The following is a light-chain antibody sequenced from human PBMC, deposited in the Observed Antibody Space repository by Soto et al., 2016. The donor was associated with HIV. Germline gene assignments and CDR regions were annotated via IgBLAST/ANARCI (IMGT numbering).Light chain of an antibody. CDR3: QQSYNIPRT. J-gene: IGKJ1*01. CDR2: AAS. Sequence: DIQMAQSPSSMSASVGDRVTITCRASQDIVNYLAWFQQKPGKAPKSLIYAASNLQSGVPSRFSGSGSGTDFTLTISSLQPEDFATYYCQQSYNIPRTFGQGTKVEIK. V-gene: IGKV1-16*01. CDR1: QDIVNY.